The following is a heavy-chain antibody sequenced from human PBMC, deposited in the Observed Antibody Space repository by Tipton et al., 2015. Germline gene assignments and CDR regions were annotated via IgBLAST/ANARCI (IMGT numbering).Heavy chain of an antibody. D-gene: IGHD3-16*02. CDR3: ARGGGDDYIWGSSRFDS. CDR1: GVSNSSGANY. V-gene: IGHV4-30-4*08. J-gene: IGHJ5*01. Sequence: TLSLTCTVSGVSNSSGANYWNWIRQLPGKGLEWVGHIYDRGRTYYNPSLKSRTTISVDTSKNQFSLHLGSVTAADTSMYYCARGGGDDYIWGSSRFDSWGQGILVTVSS. CDR2: IYDRGRT.